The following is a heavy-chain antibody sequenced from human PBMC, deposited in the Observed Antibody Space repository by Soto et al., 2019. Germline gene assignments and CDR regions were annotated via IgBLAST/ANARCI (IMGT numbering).Heavy chain of an antibody. J-gene: IGHJ4*02. D-gene: IGHD1-7*01. CDR3: ARGGVKGTTSRGQVYN. V-gene: IGHV3-11*06. CDR2: ISSSGDST. CDR1: GFTFSDYF. Sequence: QVQVVESGGGLVKPGGSLRLSCAASGFTFSDYFMSWIRQAAGKRLEWVSFISSSGDSTKYADSVKGRFTISRDNAKNSLYLQLNSLRAEDTAVYYCARGGVKGTTSRGQVYNWGQGTLVTVSS.